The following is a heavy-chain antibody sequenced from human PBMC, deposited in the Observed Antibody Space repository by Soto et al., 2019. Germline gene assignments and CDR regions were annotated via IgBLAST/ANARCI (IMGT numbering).Heavy chain of an antibody. D-gene: IGHD3-22*01. CDR1: GFTFSSYA. CDR3: ARDLTMIVVVITNVFDY. CDR2: ISYDGSNK. J-gene: IGHJ4*02. V-gene: IGHV3-30-3*01. Sequence: GGSLRLSCAASGFTFSSYAMHWVRQAPGKGLEWVAVISYDGSNKYYADSVKGRFTISRDNSKNTLYLQMNSLRAEDTAVYYCARDLTMIVVVITNVFDYWGQGTLVTVSS.